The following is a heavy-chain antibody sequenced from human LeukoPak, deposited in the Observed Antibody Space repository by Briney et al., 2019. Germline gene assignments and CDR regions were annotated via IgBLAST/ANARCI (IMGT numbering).Heavy chain of an antibody. V-gene: IGHV3-74*01. J-gene: IGHJ4*02. CDR1: GFPFSNYW. CDR3: VSGSLQSGYNFDY. D-gene: IGHD3-3*01. Sequence: PGGSLRPSCAASGFPFSNYWMHWSRPVPGKGLVWVSHIKYDGSATNYADSVKGRFTISKDNAKNTLYLQMNSLRAEDTAVYYCVSGSLQSGYNFDYWGQGALVTVSS. CDR2: IKYDGSAT.